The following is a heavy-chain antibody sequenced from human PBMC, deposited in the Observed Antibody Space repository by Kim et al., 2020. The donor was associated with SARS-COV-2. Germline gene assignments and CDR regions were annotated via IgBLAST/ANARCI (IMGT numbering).Heavy chain of an antibody. V-gene: IGHV4-34*01. Sequence: SETLSLTCAVYGGSFSGYYWSWIRQPPGKGLEWIGEINHSGSTNYNPSLKSRVTISVDTSKNQFSLKLSSVTAADTAVYYCARRVGGSSSPFDYWGQGTL. CDR1: GGSFSGYY. CDR2: INHSGST. CDR3: ARRVGGSSSPFDY. J-gene: IGHJ4*02. D-gene: IGHD6-13*01.